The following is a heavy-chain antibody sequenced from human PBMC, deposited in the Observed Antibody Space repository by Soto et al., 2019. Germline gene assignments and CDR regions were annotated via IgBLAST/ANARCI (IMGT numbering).Heavy chain of an antibody. V-gene: IGHV4-4*02. Sequence: PSETLSLTCAVSGGSISSSNWWSWVRQPPGKGLEWIGEIYHSGSTNYNPSLKSRVTISVDKSKNQFSLKLSSVTAADTAVYYCARDCSGGRCYSRGAFDYWGQGTLVTAPQ. CDR3: ARDCSGGRCYSRGAFDY. CDR2: IYHSGST. D-gene: IGHD2-15*01. CDR1: GGSISSSNW. J-gene: IGHJ4*02.